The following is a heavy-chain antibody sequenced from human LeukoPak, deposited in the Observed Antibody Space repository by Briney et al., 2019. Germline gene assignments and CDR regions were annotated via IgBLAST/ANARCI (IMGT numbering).Heavy chain of an antibody. CDR1: GGLISGSY. V-gene: IGHV4-4*07. Sequence: PSETLSLTCTVSGGLISGSYWSWIRQPAGKGLEWIGRIYSDGTTNHNLSLSSRVTMSVDRSKTQFSLDLTFVTAADTAVYYCARYRHYYDSSGLGFFDLWGRGSLVTVSS. J-gene: IGHJ2*01. CDR3: ARYRHYYDSSGLGFFDL. CDR2: IYSDGTT. D-gene: IGHD3-22*01.